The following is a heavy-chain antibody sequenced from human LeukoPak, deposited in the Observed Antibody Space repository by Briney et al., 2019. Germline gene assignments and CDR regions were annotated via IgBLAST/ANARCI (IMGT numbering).Heavy chain of an antibody. V-gene: IGHV4-59*01. CDR1: GGSISSYY. CDR3: ARVNYYDSSVGSWNFDI. Sequence: SETLSLTCTVSGGSISSYYWSWIRQPPGKGLEWIGYIYYSGSTNYNPSLKSRVTISVDTSKNQFSLKLSSVTAADTAVYYCARVNYYDSSVGSWNFDIWGQGTMVTVSS. J-gene: IGHJ3*02. D-gene: IGHD3-22*01. CDR2: IYYSGST.